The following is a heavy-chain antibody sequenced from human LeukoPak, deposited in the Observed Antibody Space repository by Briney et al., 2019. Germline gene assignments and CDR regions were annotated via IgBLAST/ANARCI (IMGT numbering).Heavy chain of an antibody. CDR3: ARGRGIAAAGTQYYFDY. J-gene: IGHJ4*02. V-gene: IGHV1-69*04. CDR1: GGTFSSYA. Sequence: SVKVSCKASGGTFSSYAISWVRQAPGQGLEWMGRIIPILGIANYAQKFQGRVTITADKSTSTAYMELSSLRSEDTAVYYCARGRGIAAAGTQYYFDYWGQGTLVTVSS. D-gene: IGHD6-13*01. CDR2: IIPILGIA.